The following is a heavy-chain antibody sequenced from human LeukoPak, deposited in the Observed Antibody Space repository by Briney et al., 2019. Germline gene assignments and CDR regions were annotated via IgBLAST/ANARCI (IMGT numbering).Heavy chain of an antibody. CDR1: GLTLSSYA. Sequence: GGSLSLSCAASGLTLSSYAMSWVRQAPGKGLEWVSGISGSGGNTYYADSVKGRFTISRDNSKSTLYLQMNSLRAEDTAGYYCAKDYHYGGVNWFDPWGQGTLVTVSS. CDR2: ISGSGGNT. D-gene: IGHD4-23*01. J-gene: IGHJ5*02. CDR3: AKDYHYGGVNWFDP. V-gene: IGHV3-23*01.